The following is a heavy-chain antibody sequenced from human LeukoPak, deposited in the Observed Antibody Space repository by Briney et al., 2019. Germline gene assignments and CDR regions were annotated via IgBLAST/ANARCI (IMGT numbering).Heavy chain of an antibody. D-gene: IGHD5-18*01. V-gene: IGHV1-46*01. CDR1: GYTFTSYY. CDR2: INPSGGST. J-gene: IGHJ4*02. CDR3: ARTDDTAMVPDY. Sequence: ASVKVSCKASGYTFTSYYMHWVRQAPGQGLEWMGIINPSGGSTSYAQKFQGRVTMTRDMSTSTVYMELSSLRSEDTAAYYCARTDDTAMVPDYWGQGTLVTVSS.